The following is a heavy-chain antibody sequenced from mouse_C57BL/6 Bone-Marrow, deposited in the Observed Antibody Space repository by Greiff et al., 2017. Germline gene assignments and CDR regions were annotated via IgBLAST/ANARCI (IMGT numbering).Heavy chain of an antibody. D-gene: IGHD2-2*01. J-gene: IGHJ4*01. V-gene: IGHV14-4*01. Sequence: VQLQQSGAELVRPGASVKLSCTASGFNIKDDYMHWVKQRPEQGLEWIGWIDPGNGDTEYASKFQGKATITADTSSNTAYLQLSRLTSETTAVYYCTTYSYGYDGYAMDYWGQGTSVTVSS. CDR1: GFNIKDDY. CDR3: TTYSYGYDGYAMDY. CDR2: IDPGNGDT.